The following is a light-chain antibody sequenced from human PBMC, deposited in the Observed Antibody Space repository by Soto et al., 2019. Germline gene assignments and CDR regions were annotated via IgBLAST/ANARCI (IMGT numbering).Light chain of an antibody. CDR1: SSNIGAGCD. CDR3: QSYDSSLSVV. J-gene: IGLJ2*01. V-gene: IGLV1-40*01. Sequence: QSVLTQPPSVSGAPGQRVTISCTGSSSNIGAGCDVHWYQQLPGTAPKLLIYANNNRPSGVPDRFSGSKYGTSASLAITGLQAEDEADYYCQSYDSSLSVVFGGGTKLTVL. CDR2: ANN.